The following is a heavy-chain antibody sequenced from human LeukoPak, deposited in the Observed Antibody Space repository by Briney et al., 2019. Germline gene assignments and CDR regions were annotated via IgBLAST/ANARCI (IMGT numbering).Heavy chain of an antibody. J-gene: IGHJ4*02. Sequence: PGGSLRLSCSASGFTFSSYAMSWVRQPPGKGLEWVSGIRDSGGSTYYADSVNGRFTISRDNSDNTLYLRMNSLRAEDTAVYYCAKGYCSGGSCNFDYWGQGTLVTVSS. V-gene: IGHV3-23*01. D-gene: IGHD2-15*01. CDR2: IRDSGGST. CDR1: GFTFSSYA. CDR3: AKGYCSGGSCNFDY.